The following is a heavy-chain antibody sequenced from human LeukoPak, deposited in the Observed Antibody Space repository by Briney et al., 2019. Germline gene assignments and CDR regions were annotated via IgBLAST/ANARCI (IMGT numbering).Heavy chain of an antibody. Sequence: ASVKVSCKASGYTFTTYGITWIRQAPGQGLEWLGWISPYNGATEYAQNLQDRVSMTTDTSTNTAYIEVRSLKSDDTAVYYCARDSDWNVDYWGQETLVTVSS. CDR3: ARDSDWNVDY. CDR2: ISPYNGAT. J-gene: IGHJ4*02. V-gene: IGHV1-18*01. CDR1: GYTFTTYG. D-gene: IGHD1-1*01.